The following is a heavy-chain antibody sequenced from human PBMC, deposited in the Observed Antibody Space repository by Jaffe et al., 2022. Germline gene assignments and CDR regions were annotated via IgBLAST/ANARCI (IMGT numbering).Heavy chain of an antibody. CDR2: INHSGST. CDR3: ASAGFYDSSGYLDY. V-gene: IGHV4-34*01. Sequence: QVQLQQWGAGLLKPSETLSLTCAVYGGSFSGYYWSWIRQPPGKGLEWIGEINHSGSTNYNPSLKSRVTISVDTSKNQFSLKLSSVTAADTAVYYCASAGFYDSSGYLDYWGQGTLVTVSS. J-gene: IGHJ4*02. CDR1: GGSFSGYY. D-gene: IGHD3-22*01.